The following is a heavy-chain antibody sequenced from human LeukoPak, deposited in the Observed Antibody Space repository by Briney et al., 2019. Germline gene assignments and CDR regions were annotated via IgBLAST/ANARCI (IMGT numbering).Heavy chain of an antibody. CDR3: ARGAAAGTDYFDY. D-gene: IGHD6-13*01. CDR1: GYSFTSYW. J-gene: IGHJ4*02. Sequence: GESLKISCKGSGYSFTSYWIGWVRQMPGKGLEWVGIIYPGDSDTLYTPSFQCQVTISADKSISTAYLQWSSLKASDTAMYYCARGAAAGTDYFDYWGQGTLVTVSS. V-gene: IGHV5-51*01. CDR2: IYPGDSDT.